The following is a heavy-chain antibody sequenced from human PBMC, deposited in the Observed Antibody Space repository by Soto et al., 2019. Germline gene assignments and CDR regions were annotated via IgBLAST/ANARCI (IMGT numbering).Heavy chain of an antibody. Sequence: QVQLVQSGAEVKKPGSSVKVSCKASGGTFSSYAISWVRQAPGQGLEWMGGIIPIFGTANYAQKFQGRVTINADESTSTAYMELSSLRSEDTAVYYCARVGLAVAGTAGEFDYWGQGTLVTVSS. CDR2: IIPIFGTA. J-gene: IGHJ4*02. V-gene: IGHV1-69*01. CDR3: ARVGLAVAGTAGEFDY. CDR1: GGTFSSYA. D-gene: IGHD6-19*01.